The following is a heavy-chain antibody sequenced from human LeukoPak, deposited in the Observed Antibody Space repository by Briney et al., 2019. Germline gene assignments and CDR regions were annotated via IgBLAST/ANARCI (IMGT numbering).Heavy chain of an antibody. V-gene: IGHV3-15*01. D-gene: IGHD3/OR15-3a*01. J-gene: IGHJ4*02. CDR3: TDFGY. CDR2: IKSTTDGATT. CDR1: GFTFSSYG. Sequence: PGGSLRLSCAASGFTFSSYGMHWVRQAPGKGLEWVGRIKSTTDGATTDYAAPVKGRFTISRDDSKNTLYLQMNSLKNEDTAVYHCTDFGYWGQGTLVTVSS.